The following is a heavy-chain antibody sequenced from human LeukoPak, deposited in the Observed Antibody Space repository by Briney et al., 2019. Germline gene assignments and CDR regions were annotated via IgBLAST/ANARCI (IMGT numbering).Heavy chain of an antibody. D-gene: IGHD6-13*01. V-gene: IGHV4-34*01. CDR3: ARGVRGYSSSWYYYYYMDV. Sequence: PSETLSLTCAVYGASFSGYYWSWIRQPPGKGLEWIGEINHSGSTNYNPSLKSRVTISVDTSKNQFSLKLSSVTAADTAVYYCARGVRGYSSSWYYYYYMDVWGKGTTVTVSS. CDR2: INHSGST. CDR1: GASFSGYY. J-gene: IGHJ6*03.